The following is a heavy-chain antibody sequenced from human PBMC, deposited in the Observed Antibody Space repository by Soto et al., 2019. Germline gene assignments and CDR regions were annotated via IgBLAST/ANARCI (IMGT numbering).Heavy chain of an antibody. CDR2: ISYDGSNK. CDR1: GFTFSSYA. Sequence: QVQLVESGGGVVQPGRSLRLSCAASGFTFSSYAMHWVRQAPGKGLEWVAVISYDGSNKYYADSVKGRFTISRDNFKNSLCLQMNSLRAEDTAVYYCARDEIRFSWAYGMDVWGQGTTVTVTS. J-gene: IGHJ6*02. CDR3: ARDEIRFSWAYGMDV. D-gene: IGHD3-3*01. V-gene: IGHV3-30-3*01.